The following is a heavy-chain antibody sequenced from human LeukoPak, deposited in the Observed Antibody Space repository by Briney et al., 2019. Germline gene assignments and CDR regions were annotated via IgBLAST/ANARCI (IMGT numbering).Heavy chain of an antibody. CDR2: IYYSGST. CDR1: GGSISSSSYY. CDR3: ARRGVGASYIDY. D-gene: IGHD1-26*01. Sequence: SETLSLTCTVSGGSISSSSYYWGWIRQPPGKGLEWIGSIYYSGSTYYNPSLKSRVTISVDTSKNQSSLKLSSVTAADTAVYYCARRGVGASYIDYWGQGTLVTVSS. V-gene: IGHV4-39*01. J-gene: IGHJ4*02.